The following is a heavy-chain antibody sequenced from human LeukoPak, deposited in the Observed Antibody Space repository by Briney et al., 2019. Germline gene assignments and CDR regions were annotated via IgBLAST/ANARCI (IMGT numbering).Heavy chain of an antibody. D-gene: IGHD2-8*01. Sequence: SETLSLTCTVSGGSIRSNGYSWGWIRQPPGKGLEWIGSIYYTGTTYYNPSRKSRVTISVDMSKNQFSLKLSSVTAADTAVYYCARGTNGVFDPWGQGTLVTISS. V-gene: IGHV4-39*01. CDR1: GGSIRSNGYS. J-gene: IGHJ5*02. CDR2: IYYTGTT. CDR3: ARGTNGVFDP.